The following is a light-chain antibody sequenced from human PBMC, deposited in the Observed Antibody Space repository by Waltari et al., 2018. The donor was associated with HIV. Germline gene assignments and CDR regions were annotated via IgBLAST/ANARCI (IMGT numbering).Light chain of an antibody. Sequence: QSVLTQPPSASGTPGQRVIISCAGSTSNIGSRSVSWYKQVPGTAPKLLIYGNYERPSGVPDRFSGSKSGTSASLAISGLQSDDEADYYCATWDDSLIGHVFGTGTKVIVL. CDR2: GNY. J-gene: IGLJ1*01. CDR1: TSNIGSRS. CDR3: ATWDDSLIGHV. V-gene: IGLV1-44*01.